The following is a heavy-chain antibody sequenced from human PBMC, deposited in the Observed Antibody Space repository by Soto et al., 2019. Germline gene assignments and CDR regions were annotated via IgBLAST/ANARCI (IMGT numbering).Heavy chain of an antibody. CDR2: IYPGDSDT. CDR1: GYSFTSYW. CDR3: ARHGAIFGVANYYYYGMDV. V-gene: IGHV5-51*01. J-gene: IGHJ6*02. Sequence: GESLKISCKGSGYSFTSYWIGWVRQMPGKGLEWMGIIYPGDSDTRYSPSFQGQVTISADKSISTAYLQWSSLKASDTAMYYCARHGAIFGVANYYYYGMDVWGQGTTVTVSS. D-gene: IGHD3-3*01.